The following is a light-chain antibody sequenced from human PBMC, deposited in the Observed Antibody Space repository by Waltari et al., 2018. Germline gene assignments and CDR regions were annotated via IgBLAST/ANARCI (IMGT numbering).Light chain of an antibody. CDR2: DAS. V-gene: IGKV3-11*01. CDR3: QQRRNWPPT. Sequence: VLTQSPATLSLSPGERATLSRRASQSVDDYMAWYQQKPGQSPSLLIYDASNRAKGIPLRLSGSGFGTDFTLTISSLEPDDFAHYYCQQRRNWPPTFGQGTKVEIK. J-gene: IGKJ1*01. CDR1: QSVDDY.